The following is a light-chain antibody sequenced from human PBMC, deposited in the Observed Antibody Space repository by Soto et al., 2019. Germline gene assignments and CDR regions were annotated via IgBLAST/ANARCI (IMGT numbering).Light chain of an antibody. J-gene: IGKJ1*01. CDR2: GAS. Sequence: EIELTQSPGTLSLTPGERTTLSCRASQSVSSSYLAWYQQKPGQAPRLLIYGASSRATGIPDRFSGSGFGTDFTLTISRLEPEDCAVYYCQQYGSSPRTFGQGTKVDIK. CDR3: QQYGSSPRT. V-gene: IGKV3-20*01. CDR1: QSVSSSY.